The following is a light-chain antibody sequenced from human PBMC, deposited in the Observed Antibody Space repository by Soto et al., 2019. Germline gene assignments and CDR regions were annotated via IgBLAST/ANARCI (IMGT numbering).Light chain of an antibody. Sequence: DVQMTQSPSAMSASVGDRVTIACRASQDISRFVAWFQHKPGRAPERLIYETSNLQPGVPSRFSGSGSGTEFTLAISGLRPEDFATYYCLQHNTYPYTFGQGTKLEIK. CDR3: LQHNTYPYT. V-gene: IGKV1-17*03. J-gene: IGKJ2*01. CDR2: ETS. CDR1: QDISRF.